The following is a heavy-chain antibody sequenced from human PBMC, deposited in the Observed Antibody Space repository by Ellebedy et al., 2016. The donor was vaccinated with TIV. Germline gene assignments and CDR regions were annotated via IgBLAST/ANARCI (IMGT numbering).Heavy chain of an antibody. CDR2: IYYSGST. D-gene: IGHD6-19*01. Sequence: SETLSLXXTVSGGSVSSGSYYWSWIRQPPGKGLEWIGYIYYSGSTNYNPSLKSRVTISVDTSKNQFSLKLSSVTAADTAVYYCARPAAVAGPVDYWGQGTLVTVSS. CDR1: GGSVSSGSYY. CDR3: ARPAAVAGPVDY. J-gene: IGHJ4*02. V-gene: IGHV4-61*01.